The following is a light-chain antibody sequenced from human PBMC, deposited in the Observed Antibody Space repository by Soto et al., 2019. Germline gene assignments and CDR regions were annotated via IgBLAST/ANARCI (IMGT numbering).Light chain of an antibody. Sequence: EIVMTQSPATLALSPGERATLSCRASESVSTKVAWHQKKSGQAPRLLIYGASTRATGIPARFSGSGSGTEFTLTISRLQSEDFAVYCCQQYNNWTRTFGQGTKVDIK. J-gene: IGKJ1*01. CDR3: QQYNNWTRT. CDR1: ESVSTK. V-gene: IGKV3-15*01. CDR2: GAS.